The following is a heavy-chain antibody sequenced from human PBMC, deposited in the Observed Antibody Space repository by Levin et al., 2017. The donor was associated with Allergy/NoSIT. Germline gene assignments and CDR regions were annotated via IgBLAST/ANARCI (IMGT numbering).Heavy chain of an antibody. CDR1: GGSITSTNYY. D-gene: IGHD6-19*01. CDR3: ARLGSVAEHY. Sequence: SETLSLTCTVSGGSITSTNYYWGWIRQPPGKGLEWIGSFYYSGSTSYNPSLKSRVTISVDTSKNQFSLKVTSVTATDTAVYYCARLGSVAEHYWGQGTLVTVSS. J-gene: IGHJ4*02. V-gene: IGHV4-39*01. CDR2: FYYSGST.